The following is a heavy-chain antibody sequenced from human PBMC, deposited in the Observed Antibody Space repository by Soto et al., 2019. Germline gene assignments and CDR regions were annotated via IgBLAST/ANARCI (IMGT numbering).Heavy chain of an antibody. D-gene: IGHD5-12*01. J-gene: IGHJ6*02. CDR3: ARVLRSGYLAYFYYDMDV. CDR1: GYSFTSYG. CDR2: IYPVDSDT. Sequence: PGESLKISSKGSGYSFTSYGIGWVRQMPGKGLEWMGIIYPVDSDTRYSPSFQGQVTISADKSISTAYLQWSSLKASDTAMYYCARVLRSGYLAYFYYDMDVWGQGTTVTVSS. V-gene: IGHV5-51*01.